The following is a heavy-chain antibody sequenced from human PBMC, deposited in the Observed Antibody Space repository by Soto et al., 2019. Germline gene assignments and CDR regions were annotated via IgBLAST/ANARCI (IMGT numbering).Heavy chain of an antibody. CDR2: INPATGAA. D-gene: IGHD3-3*01. V-gene: IGHV1-2*02. J-gene: IGHJ3*02. Sequence: QLHLVQSGAVVKKPGASVTVSCSASGYPVTAYYMHWVRQAPGRGLEWMGGINPATGAAKYTQTFQGRVTMTRDASTSTVSVELSGLTSEDTAVFYCARGGGVGVAGSAAFDMWGQGTLVTVSS. CDR1: GYPVTAYY. CDR3: ARGGGVGVAGSAAFDM.